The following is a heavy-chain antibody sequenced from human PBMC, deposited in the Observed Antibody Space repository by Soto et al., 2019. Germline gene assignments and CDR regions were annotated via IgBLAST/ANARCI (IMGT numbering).Heavy chain of an antibody. V-gene: IGHV3-33*01. CDR3: ARSGYSAGWKYGMDV. CDR2: IWYDGSNK. CDR1: GFTFSTYG. D-gene: IGHD6-19*01. J-gene: IGHJ6*02. Sequence: QVQLVESGGGVVQPGRSLRLSCAASGFTFSTYGMHWVRQAPGKGLEWVAVIWYDGSNKYYADSVKGRFTISRENSKNMLYKQMKSLRAEDTAVYHCARSGYSAGWKYGMDVWGQGTTVTVS.